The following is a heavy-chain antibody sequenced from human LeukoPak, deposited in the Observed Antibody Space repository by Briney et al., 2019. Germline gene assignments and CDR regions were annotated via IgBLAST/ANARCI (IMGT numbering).Heavy chain of an antibody. CDR3: ARDLQRIAVAGTVFYYYYYMDV. CDR1: GYTFTSYG. V-gene: IGHV1-18*01. J-gene: IGHJ6*03. D-gene: IGHD6-19*01. Sequence: ASVKVSCKASGYTFTSYGISWVRQAPGQGLEWMGWISAYNGNTNYAQKLQGRVTMTTDTSTSTAYMELRSLRSDDTAVYYCARDLQRIAVAGTVFYYYYYMDVWGKGTTVTVSS. CDR2: ISAYNGNT.